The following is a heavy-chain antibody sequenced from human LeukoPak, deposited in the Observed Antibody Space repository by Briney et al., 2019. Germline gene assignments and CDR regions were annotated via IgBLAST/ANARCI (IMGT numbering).Heavy chain of an antibody. CDR2: INPSGGST. CDR3: ARVEVETRIMFDP. Sequence: GASVKVSCKASGYTFTSYYMHWVRQAPGQGLEWMGIINPSGGSTSYAQRFQGRVTMTRDMSTSTVYMGLSSLRSEDTAVYYCARVEVETRIMFDPWGQGTLVTVSS. V-gene: IGHV1-46*01. D-gene: IGHD5-24*01. J-gene: IGHJ5*02. CDR1: GYTFTSYY.